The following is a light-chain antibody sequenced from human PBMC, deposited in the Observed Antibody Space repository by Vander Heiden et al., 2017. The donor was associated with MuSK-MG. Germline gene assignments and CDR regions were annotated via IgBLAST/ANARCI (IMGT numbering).Light chain of an antibody. V-gene: IGKV4-1*01. CDR3: QQEDMIPLT. J-gene: IGKJ3*01. CDR1: QSVLYRSNHKNY. CDR2: WDS. Sequence: DLVMTLSPDSLAVSLGERATINCKSNQSVLYRSNHKNYLACDQQKPGQPPKLLIYWDSTRESGVPDRDSGSGSGTDFTLTIRRLQAKDMAGYYCQQEDMIPLTFGQGTKVDIK.